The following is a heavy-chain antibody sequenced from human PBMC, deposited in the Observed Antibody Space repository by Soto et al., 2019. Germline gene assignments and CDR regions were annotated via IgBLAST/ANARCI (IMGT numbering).Heavy chain of an antibody. CDR2: IWYDGSNK. CDR1: GFTFSSYG. CDR3: ARNGYPLWNYLPGY. Sequence: HPGGSLRLSCAASGFTFSSYGMHWVRQAPGKGLEWVAVIWYDGSNKYYADSVKGRFTISRDNSKNTLYLQMNSLRAEDTAVYYCARNGYPLWNYLPGYWGQGTLVTVSS. J-gene: IGHJ4*02. D-gene: IGHD1-7*01. V-gene: IGHV3-33*01.